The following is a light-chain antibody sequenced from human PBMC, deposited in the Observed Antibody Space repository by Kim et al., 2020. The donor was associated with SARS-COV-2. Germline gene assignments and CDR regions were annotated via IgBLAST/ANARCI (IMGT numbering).Light chain of an antibody. V-gene: IGLV2-14*03. Sequence: QSALTQPASVSGSPGQSITISCSGTSSDVGGYNSVSWYQQHPGKAPKLIIYDVSDRPSGVSDRFSGSKSGNTASLTISGLQAEDEADYHCSSYTTSNTWVFGGGTKLTVL. CDR3: SSYTTSNTWV. CDR2: DVS. J-gene: IGLJ3*02. CDR1: SSDVGGYNS.